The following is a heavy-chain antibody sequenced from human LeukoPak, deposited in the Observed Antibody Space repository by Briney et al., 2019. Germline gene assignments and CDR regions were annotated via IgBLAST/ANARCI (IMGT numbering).Heavy chain of an antibody. D-gene: IGHD6-13*01. Sequence: GGSLRLSCTASGFTFGDYAMSWFRQAPGKGLEWVGFIRSKAYGGTTEYAASVKGRFTISRDDSKSIAYLQMNSLKTEDTAVYYCTKRAYSSSWLDYYYGMDVWGQGTTVTVSS. J-gene: IGHJ6*02. CDR2: IRSKAYGGTT. CDR1: GFTFGDYA. V-gene: IGHV3-49*03. CDR3: TKRAYSSSWLDYYYGMDV.